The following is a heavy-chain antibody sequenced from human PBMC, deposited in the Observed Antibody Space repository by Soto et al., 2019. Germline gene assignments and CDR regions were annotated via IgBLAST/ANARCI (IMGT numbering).Heavy chain of an antibody. J-gene: IGHJ6*02. CDR3: ARQLPTAIRGGYYYSYGMDV. D-gene: IGHD2-2*02. Sequence: EVQLVESGGGLVQPGGSLRLSCAASGFTLSNYWMFWVRQAPGMGLVWVSRMYGAGSSTSYADSVKGRFTISRDNAKNTLYLQMTSLRVEDTAVYYCARQLPTAIRGGYYYSYGMDVWGQGTTVTVSS. CDR2: MYGAGSST. V-gene: IGHV3-74*01. CDR1: GFTLSNYW.